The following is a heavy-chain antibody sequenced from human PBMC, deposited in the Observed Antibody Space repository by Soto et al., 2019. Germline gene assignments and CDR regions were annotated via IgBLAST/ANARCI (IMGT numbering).Heavy chain of an antibody. CDR1: GYSFTSYW. V-gene: IGHV5-51*01. Sequence: PGESLKISCKGSGYSFTSYWIGWVRQMPGKGLEWMGIIYPGDSDTRYSPSFQGQVTISADKSISTAYLQWSSLKASDTAMYYCARHPAIAARPEYYYGMDVWGQGTMVTVSS. J-gene: IGHJ6*02. CDR2: IYPGDSDT. CDR3: ARHPAIAARPEYYYGMDV. D-gene: IGHD6-6*01.